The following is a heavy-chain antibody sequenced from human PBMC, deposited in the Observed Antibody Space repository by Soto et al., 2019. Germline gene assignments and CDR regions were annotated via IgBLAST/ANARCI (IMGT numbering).Heavy chain of an antibody. CDR2: IYYSGST. J-gene: IGHJ4*02. CDR1: GGSISSSSYY. V-gene: IGHV4-39*02. Sequence: SETLSLTCTVSGGSISSSSYYWGWIRQPPGKGLEWIGSIYYSGSTYYNPSLKSRVTISVDTSKNQFSLKLSSVTAADTAVYYCARDQEDYNSGSGLWGQGTLVTVSS. D-gene: IGHD3-10*01. CDR3: ARDQEDYNSGSGL.